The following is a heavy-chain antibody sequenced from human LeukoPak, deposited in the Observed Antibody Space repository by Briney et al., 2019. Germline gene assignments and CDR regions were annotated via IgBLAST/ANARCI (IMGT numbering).Heavy chain of an antibody. D-gene: IGHD6-19*01. J-gene: IGHJ4*02. V-gene: IGHV3-7*05. CDR1: GFTFSSYW. CDR2: INKEGSEK. Sequence: GGSLRLSCAASGFTFSSYWMSWVRQAPGKGLEWVANINKEGSEKHYVDSVKGRFTISRDNAKNSLYLQMNSLRADDTAVYYCARDNGGTGWIYSGQGTLVTVSS. CDR3: ARDNGGTGWIY.